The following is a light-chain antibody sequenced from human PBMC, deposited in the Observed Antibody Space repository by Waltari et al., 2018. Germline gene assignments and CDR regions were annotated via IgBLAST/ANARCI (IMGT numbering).Light chain of an antibody. J-gene: IGKJ1*01. Sequence: DIQVIQSPSSLSASVGDRVTITCRARQSISDYLNWVQVKQGRAPNLLIYAATGLQSGVPSRFNGSGSGAHFTLTISRLRPEDSASYFCQQNYRTPPTFGQGTKVEI. V-gene: IGKV1-39*01. CDR2: AAT. CDR3: QQNYRTPPT. CDR1: QSISDY.